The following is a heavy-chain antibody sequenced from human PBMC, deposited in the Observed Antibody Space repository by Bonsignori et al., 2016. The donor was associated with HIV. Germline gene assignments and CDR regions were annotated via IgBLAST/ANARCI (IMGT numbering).Heavy chain of an antibody. CDR2: INHSGSA. CDR1: GGSFTGYS. V-gene: IGHV4-34*02. J-gene: IGHJ4*02. Sequence: QVQLQQWGAGLLKPSETLSLSCAVSGGSFTGYSWTWIRQSPGKGLEWIGEINHSGSATYNPSLKSRLSLSVDTSRSHFSPNLSSVTAADTAVYFCARGLRVNYGGAKSYFDYWGQGTLVTVSS. D-gene: IGHD4-23*01. CDR3: ARGLRVNYGGAKSYFDY.